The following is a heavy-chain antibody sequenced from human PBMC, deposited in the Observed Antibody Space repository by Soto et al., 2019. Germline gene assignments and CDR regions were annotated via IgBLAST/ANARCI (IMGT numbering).Heavy chain of an antibody. CDR2: ISGDGVTT. CDR3: AREYYGLLAGSYTDY. J-gene: IGHJ4*02. Sequence: EVQLVESGGDLVQRGGSLRLSCAASGFPFSSYWMHWVRHTPGKGLDWVARISGDGVTTYYADSVTGRFTVSRDNAKNTRSLQISGLRAEDTAVYYCAREYYGLLAGSYTDYWGQGTLVSVSS. D-gene: IGHD3-9*01. V-gene: IGHV3-74*01. CDR1: GFPFSSYW.